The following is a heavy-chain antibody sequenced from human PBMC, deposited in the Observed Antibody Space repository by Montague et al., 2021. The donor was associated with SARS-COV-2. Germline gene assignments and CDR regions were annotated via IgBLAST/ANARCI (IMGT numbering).Heavy chain of an antibody. CDR2: VSGSGDDT. J-gene: IGHJ4*02. Sequence: SLRLPCAASGFTFDSYAMSWVRQAPGKGLQWVSIVSGSGDDTYYADSVKGRFTISRDNSKNTLYLQLNSLRAEDTAVYYCARDRQQWLLGSYFDCWGQGTLVTVSS. V-gene: IGHV3-23*01. D-gene: IGHD6-19*01. CDR1: GFTFDSYA. CDR3: ARDRQQWLLGSYFDC.